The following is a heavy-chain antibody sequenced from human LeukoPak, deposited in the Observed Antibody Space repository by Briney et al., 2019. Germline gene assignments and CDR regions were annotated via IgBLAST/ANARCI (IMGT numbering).Heavy chain of an antibody. J-gene: IGHJ3*02. Sequence: GEPLKISCKGSGYNFTNYWVAWVRQMPGKGLEWIGFVYPGTSDPRYSPSFQGQVTISADKSINTAYLQWRSLEASDTAMYYCAREGADNSDYGHGGFDIWGQGTMVTVSS. V-gene: IGHV5-51*01. CDR2: VYPGTSDP. CDR3: AREGADNSDYGHGGFDI. D-gene: IGHD4/OR15-4a*01. CDR1: GYNFTNYW.